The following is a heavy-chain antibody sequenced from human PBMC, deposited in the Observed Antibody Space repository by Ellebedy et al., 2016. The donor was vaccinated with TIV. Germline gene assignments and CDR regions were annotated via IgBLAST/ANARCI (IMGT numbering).Heavy chain of an antibody. Sequence: GESLKISXAASGFTFSSYWMHWVRQAPGKGLVWVSRMDSDGSTTDYADSVKGRFTISRDNAKNTLYLQMNSLRAEDTAVYYCASRYCTSTSCYPYFEYWGQGTLVTVSS. D-gene: IGHD2-2*01. CDR2: MDSDGSTT. CDR3: ASRYCTSTSCYPYFEY. V-gene: IGHV3-74*01. CDR1: GFTFSSYW. J-gene: IGHJ4*02.